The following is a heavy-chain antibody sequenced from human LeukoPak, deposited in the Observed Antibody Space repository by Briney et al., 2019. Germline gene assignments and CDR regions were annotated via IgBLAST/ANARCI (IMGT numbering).Heavy chain of an antibody. Sequence: QTGGSLRLSCAASGFTFSSYAMSWVRQAPGKGLEWVSAISGSGGSTYYADSVKGRFTISRDNSKNTLYLQMNSLRAEDTAVYYCARDFPGIPVTGTRPLDYWGQGTLVTVSS. CDR2: ISGSGGST. D-gene: IGHD6-19*01. CDR3: ARDFPGIPVTGTRPLDY. V-gene: IGHV3-23*01. CDR1: GFTFSSYA. J-gene: IGHJ4*02.